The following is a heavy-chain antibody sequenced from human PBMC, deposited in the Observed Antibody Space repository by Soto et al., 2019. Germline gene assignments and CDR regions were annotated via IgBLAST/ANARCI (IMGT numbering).Heavy chain of an antibody. CDR1: GLTFRSFA. CDR3: AKNKGLRLENSCFDY. V-gene: IGHV3-23*01. J-gene: IGHJ4*02. CDR2: ISGSGAGT. Sequence: QVSESGGGLGQPGGSLRLSCTVSGLTFRSFAMSWVRQAPGKGLEWVSTISGSGAGTYYADSVKGRFTISRDNSKNTLYLQMNSLRAEDRAVYYCAKNKGLRLENSCFDYWGQGTLVTVSS. D-gene: IGHD3-16*01.